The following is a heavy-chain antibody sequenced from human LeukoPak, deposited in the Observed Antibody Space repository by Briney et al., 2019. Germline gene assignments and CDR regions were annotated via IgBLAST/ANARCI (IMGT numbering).Heavy chain of an antibody. CDR1: GYTFTSYY. J-gene: IGHJ6*03. CDR2: INPSGGST. V-gene: IGHV1-46*03. D-gene: IGHD2-2*02. CDR3: ARVPAAIRGYYYYMDV. Sequence: ASVKVSCKASGYTFTSYYMHWVRQAPGQGLEWMGIINPSGGSTSYAQKFQGRVTMTRDTSTSTVYMELSSLRSGDTAVYYCARVPAAIRGYYYYMDVWGKGTTVTVSS.